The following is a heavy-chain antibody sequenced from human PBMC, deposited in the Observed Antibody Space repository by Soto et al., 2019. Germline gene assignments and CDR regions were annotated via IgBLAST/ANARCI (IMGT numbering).Heavy chain of an antibody. CDR3: ANAMSGYSAPLAH. J-gene: IGHJ4*02. V-gene: IGHV3-23*01. CDR2: ITGSGDAK. CDR1: GFTFSSYA. Sequence: EVQLLESGGGLVQPGGSLRLSCAASGFTFSSYAMNWVRQAPGKGLEWVSVITGSGDAKYYADSVKGRFTISRDNSKNTLYVQMNSLRVEDTAVYYCANAMSGYSAPLAHWGQGTRVTVSS. D-gene: IGHD6-13*01.